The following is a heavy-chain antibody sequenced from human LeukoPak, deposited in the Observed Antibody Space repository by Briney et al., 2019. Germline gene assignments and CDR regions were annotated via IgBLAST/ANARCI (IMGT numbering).Heavy chain of an antibody. Sequence: SQTLSLTYAISGDSVSSNSAAWNWIRQSPSRGLEWLGRTYYRSKWYNDYAVSVKSRITINPDTSKNQFSLQLNSVTPEDTAVYYCARWGTYCSSGSCYPTAFDYWGQGTLVTVSS. V-gene: IGHV6-1*01. J-gene: IGHJ4*02. CDR1: GDSVSSNSAA. CDR3: ARWGTYCSSGSCYPTAFDY. CDR2: TYYRSKWYN. D-gene: IGHD2-15*01.